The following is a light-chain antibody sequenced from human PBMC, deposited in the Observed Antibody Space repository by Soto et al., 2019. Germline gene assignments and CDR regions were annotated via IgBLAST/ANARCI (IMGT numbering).Light chain of an antibody. CDR1: QGVGRDY. CDR3: QQYASSPLT. Sequence: EMVLTQSPGTLTLSPGERATLSCRASQGVGRDYLAWYQQKPGQAPRLLIYHASSRATGIPDRFSGSGSGTDFTLTISRLEPEDFAEFYCQQYASSPLTFGGGTKVEIK. J-gene: IGKJ4*01. CDR2: HAS. V-gene: IGKV3-20*01.